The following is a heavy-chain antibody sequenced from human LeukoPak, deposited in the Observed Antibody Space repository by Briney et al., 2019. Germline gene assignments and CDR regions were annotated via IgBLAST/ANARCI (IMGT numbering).Heavy chain of an antibody. CDR1: GGSISTRSYY. CDR2: IYYSGST. V-gene: IGHV4-39*01. CDR3: ARVVTYYYYYMDV. D-gene: IGHD2-21*02. Sequence: SVTLSLTCTVSGGSISTRSYYWGWIRQPPGKGLEWIGSIYYSGSTYYNSSLKSRVTISVDTSKNQFSLKLSSVTAADTAVYYCARVVTYYYYYMDVWGKGTTVTVSS. J-gene: IGHJ6*03.